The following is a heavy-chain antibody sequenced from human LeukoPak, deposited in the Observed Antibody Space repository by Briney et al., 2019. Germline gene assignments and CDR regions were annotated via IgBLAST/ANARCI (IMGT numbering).Heavy chain of an antibody. CDR2: INPNSGGT. J-gene: IGHJ4*02. V-gene: IGHV1-2*02. CDR3: ARDSDSYCSSTSCQQSFDY. CDR1: GYTFTGYY. Sequence: ASVKVSCKASGYTFTGYYMHWVRQAPGQGLEWMGWINPNSGGTNYAQKFQGRVTMTRDTSISTAYMELSRLRSDDTAVYYCARDSDSYCSSTSCQQSFDYWGQGTLVTVSS. D-gene: IGHD2-2*01.